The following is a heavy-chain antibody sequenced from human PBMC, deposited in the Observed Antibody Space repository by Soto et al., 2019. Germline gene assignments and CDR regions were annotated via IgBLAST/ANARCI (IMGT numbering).Heavy chain of an antibody. D-gene: IGHD2-2*01. CDR1: GFTFSSYA. CDR2: ISYDGSNK. Sequence: GGSLRLSRAASGFTFSSYAMHWVRQAPGKGLEWVAVISYDGSNKYYADSVKGRFTISRDNSKNTLYLQMNSLRAEDTAVYYCARDSSGVVVVPAASVFDYWGQGTLVTVSS. CDR3: ARDSSGVVVVPAASVFDY. V-gene: IGHV3-30-3*01. J-gene: IGHJ4*02.